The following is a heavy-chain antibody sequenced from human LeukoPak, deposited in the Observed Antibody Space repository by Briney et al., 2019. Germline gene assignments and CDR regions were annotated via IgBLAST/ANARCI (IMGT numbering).Heavy chain of an antibody. Sequence: PGGSLRLSCAASGFTFSSYAMTWVRQAPGKGLEWVSVVCGGGASTYYTDSVKGRFTISRDNSKNTLYLQMDSLRADDTAIYYCAKGGSASCYSAVDYWGRGTLVTVSS. CDR2: VCGGGAST. V-gene: IGHV3-23*01. CDR1: GFTFSSYA. J-gene: IGHJ4*02. D-gene: IGHD2-15*01. CDR3: AKGGSASCYSAVDY.